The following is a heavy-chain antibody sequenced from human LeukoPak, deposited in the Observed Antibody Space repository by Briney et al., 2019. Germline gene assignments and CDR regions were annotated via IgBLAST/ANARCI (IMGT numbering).Heavy chain of an antibody. Sequence: SETLSLTCAVYGGSFSGYYWSWIRQPAGKGLEWIGRIYTSGSTNYNPSLKSRVTISVDTSKNQFSLKLSSVTAADTAVYYCARVGYSIYWGQGTPVTVSS. CDR3: ARVGYSIY. CDR1: GGSFSGYY. V-gene: IGHV4-59*10. CDR2: IYTSGST. J-gene: IGHJ4*02. D-gene: IGHD6-13*01.